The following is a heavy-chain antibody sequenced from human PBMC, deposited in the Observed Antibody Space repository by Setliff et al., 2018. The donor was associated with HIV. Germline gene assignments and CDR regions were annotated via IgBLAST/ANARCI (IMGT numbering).Heavy chain of an antibody. Sequence: ASVKVSCKASGHTFTSYDINWVRQATGRGLEWMGWMNPNSGNTGYAQKFQGRVTMARNTSISTAYMELSSLRSEDSAVYYCASSWSRVPYYGLDVWGQGTTVTVSS. CDR2: MNPNSGNT. CDR3: ASSWSRVPYYGLDV. V-gene: IGHV1-8*01. J-gene: IGHJ6*02. D-gene: IGHD6-13*01. CDR1: GHTFTSYD.